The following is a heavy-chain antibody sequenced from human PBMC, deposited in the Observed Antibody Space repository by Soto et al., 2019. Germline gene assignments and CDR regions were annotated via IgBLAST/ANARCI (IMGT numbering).Heavy chain of an antibody. CDR3: ARWPDGYYYYGMDV. J-gene: IGHJ6*02. CDR2: MNPNSGNT. V-gene: IGHV1-8*01. Sequence: QVKLVQSGAEVKKPGASVKVSCKASGYTFTSYDINWVRQATGQGLEWMGWMNPNSGNTGYAQKFQGRVTMTRNTSISTDYMELSSLRSEDAAVYYCARWPDGYYYYGMDVWGQGTTVTVSS. CDR1: GYTFTSYD.